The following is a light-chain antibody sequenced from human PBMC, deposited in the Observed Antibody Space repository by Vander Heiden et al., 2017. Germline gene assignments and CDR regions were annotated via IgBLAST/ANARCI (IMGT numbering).Light chain of an antibody. Sequence: NFMLTQPPSVSASPGTTVTISCTRSSGSIASNYVQWYQQRPGSAPTTVIYEDNQRPSGVPDRFSGSIDSSSNSAALTISGLKTEDEADYYCQSYDSSNQVFGGGTKLTVL. CDR1: SGSIASNY. V-gene: IGLV6-57*03. CDR2: EDN. CDR3: QSYDSSNQV. J-gene: IGLJ3*02.